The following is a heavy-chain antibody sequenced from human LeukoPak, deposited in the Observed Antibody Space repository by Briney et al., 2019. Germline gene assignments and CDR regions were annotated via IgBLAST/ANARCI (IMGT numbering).Heavy chain of an antibody. Sequence: GASVKVSCKASGYTFTSYYMHWVRQAPGQGLEWMGIINPSGGSTSYAQKFQGRVTMTRDTSTSTAYMELSRLRSDDTAVYYCARDSVGLWVEDYYGVYFDYWGQGTLVTVSS. V-gene: IGHV1-46*01. D-gene: IGHD3-10*01. CDR3: ARDSVGLWVEDYYGVYFDY. J-gene: IGHJ4*02. CDR2: INPSGGST. CDR1: GYTFTSYY.